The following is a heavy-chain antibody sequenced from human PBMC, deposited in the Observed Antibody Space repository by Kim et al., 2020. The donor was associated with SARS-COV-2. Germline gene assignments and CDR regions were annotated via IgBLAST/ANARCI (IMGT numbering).Heavy chain of an antibody. V-gene: IGHV7-4-1*02. J-gene: IGHJ6*02. CDR2: INTNTGNP. Sequence: ASVKVSCKASGYTFTLYVMNWVRQAPGQGPEWMGWINTNTGNPTYAQGFTGRFVFSLDTSVSTAYLQISSLKAEDTAVYYCARTNRAARPDSLYYGMDVWGQGTTVTVSS. CDR3: ARTNRAARPDSLYYGMDV. D-gene: IGHD6-6*01. CDR1: GYTFTLYV.